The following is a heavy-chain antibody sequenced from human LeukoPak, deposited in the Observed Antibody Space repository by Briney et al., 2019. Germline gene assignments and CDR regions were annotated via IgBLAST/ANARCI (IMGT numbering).Heavy chain of an antibody. V-gene: IGHV1-18*01. CDR3: ARGIFALDY. CDR1: GYTFTNYG. J-gene: IGHJ4*02. CDR2: ISSYNANT. D-gene: IGHD3-3*02. Sequence: ASVKVSCKTSGYTFTNYGITWVRQAPGQGLEWMGWISSYNANTKYAEKFQGRISMTTDTSTSTAYMRLTALRSDDTAVHYCARGIFALDYWGQGTLVTVSS.